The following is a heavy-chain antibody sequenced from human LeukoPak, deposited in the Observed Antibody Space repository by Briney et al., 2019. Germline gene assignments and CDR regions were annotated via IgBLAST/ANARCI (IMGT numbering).Heavy chain of an antibody. CDR2: ISGSGDST. CDR1: GFTFSSYA. Sequence: GGSLRLSCAASGFTFSSYAMSWVRQAPGTGLEWVSAISGSGDSTYYADSVKGRFTISRDNSQNTLYLQMNSLRAEDTAEYYCAKGVVAAGYTWFDPWGQGTLVTVSS. D-gene: IGHD2-2*01. CDR3: AKGVVAAGYTWFDP. V-gene: IGHV3-23*01. J-gene: IGHJ5*02.